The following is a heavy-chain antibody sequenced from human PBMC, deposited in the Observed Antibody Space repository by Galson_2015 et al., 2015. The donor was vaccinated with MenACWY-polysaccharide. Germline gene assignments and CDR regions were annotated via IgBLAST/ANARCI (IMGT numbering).Heavy chain of an antibody. D-gene: IGHD2-2*01. Sequence: SLRLSCAASGFTFSRYAMHWVRQPPGKGLGWVAVISYDATNKYYADSVKGRFTISRDNSKNTVDLQMNSLRAEDTAVYYCARDYCSRTNCYGMDVWGQGTTVTVSS. J-gene: IGHJ6*02. V-gene: IGHV3-30-3*01. CDR3: ARDYCSRTNCYGMDV. CDR1: GFTFSRYA. CDR2: ISYDATNK.